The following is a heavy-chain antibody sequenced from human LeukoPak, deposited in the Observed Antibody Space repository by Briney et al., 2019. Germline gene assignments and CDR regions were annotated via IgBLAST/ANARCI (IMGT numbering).Heavy chain of an antibody. J-gene: IGHJ4*02. D-gene: IGHD5-12*01. CDR2: IYYGGST. Sequence: SETLSLTCTVSGASISSYYWSWIRQPPGKGLEWIGYIYYGGSTYHNPSLKSRATISVDTSRNQFSLKLSSVTAADTAVYYCARGGGYSAYVPLDYWGQGTLVTVSS. CDR3: ARGGGYSAYVPLDY. CDR1: GASISSYY. V-gene: IGHV4-59*01.